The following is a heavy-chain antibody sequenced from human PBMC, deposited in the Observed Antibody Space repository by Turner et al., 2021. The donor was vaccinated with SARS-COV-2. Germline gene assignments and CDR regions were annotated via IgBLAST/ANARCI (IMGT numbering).Heavy chain of an antibody. Sequence: QVQLVESGGGVVQPGRSLRLSCAASGFTFSSYAMHWVRQAPGKGLEWVAVISYDGSNKYYADSVKGRFTISRDNSKNTLYLQMNSLRAEDTAVYYCARGFGGIYYAMDVWGQGTTVIVSS. D-gene: IGHD3-3*01. CDR1: GFTFSSYA. V-gene: IGHV3-30*04. CDR3: ARGFGGIYYAMDV. J-gene: IGHJ6*02. CDR2: ISYDGSNK.